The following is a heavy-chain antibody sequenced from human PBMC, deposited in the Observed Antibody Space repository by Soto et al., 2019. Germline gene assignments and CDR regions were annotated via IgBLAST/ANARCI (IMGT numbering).Heavy chain of an antibody. CDR2: IFSNDEK. Sequence: QVTLKESGPVLVKPTETLTLTCTVSGFSLSNARMGVSWIRQPPGKALEWLAHIFSNDEKSYSTSLKSRLTISKDTSKSQVVLTMTNMDPVDTATYYCARVDIVATTVRGYYYYGMDVWGQGTTVTVSS. CDR1: GFSLSNARMG. CDR3: ARVDIVATTVRGYYYYGMDV. J-gene: IGHJ6*02. D-gene: IGHD5-12*01. V-gene: IGHV2-26*01.